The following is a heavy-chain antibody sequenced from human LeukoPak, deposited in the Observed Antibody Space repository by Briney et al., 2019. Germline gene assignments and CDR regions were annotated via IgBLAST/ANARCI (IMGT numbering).Heavy chain of an antibody. V-gene: IGHV4-4*07. J-gene: IGHJ4*02. D-gene: IGHD5-18*01. CDR1: GGSFSGYY. CDR2: IYTSGST. Sequence: SETLSLTCAVYGGSFSGYYWSWIRQPAGKGLEWIGRIYTSGSTNYNPSLKSRVTMSVDTSKNQFSLKLSSVTAADTAVYYCARDRGTAMVIDYWGQGTLVTVSS. CDR3: ARDRGTAMVIDY.